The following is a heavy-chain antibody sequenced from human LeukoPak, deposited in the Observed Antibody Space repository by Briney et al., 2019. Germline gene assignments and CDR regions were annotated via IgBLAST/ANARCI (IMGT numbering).Heavy chain of an antibody. CDR2: TYYRSKWYN. J-gene: IGHJ3*02. D-gene: IGHD3-10*01. Sequence: SQTLSLTCAISGDSVSSNSAAWNWIRQSPSRGLEWLGRTYYRSKWYNDYAVSVKSRITINPDTSKNQFSLQLNSVTPEDTAVYYCASSEGPMVREVHAFDIWGQGTMVTVSS. CDR1: GDSVSSNSAA. V-gene: IGHV6-1*01. CDR3: ASSEGPMVREVHAFDI.